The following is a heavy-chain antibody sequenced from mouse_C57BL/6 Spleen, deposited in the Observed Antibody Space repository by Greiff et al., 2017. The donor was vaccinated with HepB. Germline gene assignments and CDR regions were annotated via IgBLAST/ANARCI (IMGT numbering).Heavy chain of an antibody. V-gene: IGHV1-69*01. CDR2: IDPSDSYT. CDR3: ARVYGNYDY. J-gene: IGHJ2*01. CDR1: GYTFTSYW. Sequence: QVQLQQSGAELVMPGASVKLSCKASGYTFTSYWMHWVKQRPGQGLEWIGEIDPSDSYTNYNQKFKGKSTLTVDKSSSTAYMQLSSLTSEDSAVYYCARVYGNYDYWGQGTTLTVSS. D-gene: IGHD2-10*02.